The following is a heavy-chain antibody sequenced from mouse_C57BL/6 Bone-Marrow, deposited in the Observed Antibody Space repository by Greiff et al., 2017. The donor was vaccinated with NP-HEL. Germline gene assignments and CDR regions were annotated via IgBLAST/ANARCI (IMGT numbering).Heavy chain of an antibody. CDR2: ISSSGST. D-gene: IGHD4-1*01. CDR1: GYSITNGNHW. Sequence: ESGPALVKPSQTVSLTCTVTGYSITNGNHWWNWIRQVSGSKLEWIGYISSSGSTDSNPSLKSRIFITRHTSKNLLCLQLNSVTTEDIATYYCARTDWDGYYFDDWGKGTTLTVSS. V-gene: IGHV3-4*01. CDR3: ARTDWDGYYFDD. J-gene: IGHJ2*01.